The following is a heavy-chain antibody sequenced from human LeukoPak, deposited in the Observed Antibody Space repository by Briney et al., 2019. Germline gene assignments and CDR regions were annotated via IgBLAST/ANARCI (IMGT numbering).Heavy chain of an antibody. CDR1: GFTFSSYS. J-gene: IGHJ4*02. CDR2: ISSSSSYI. Sequence: TGGSLRLSCAASGFTFSSYSVNWVRQAPGEGLEWGSSISSSSSYIYYADSVKGRFTISRDNAKNSLYLQMNSRRAEDTAVYYCARDPYYYDSSGGDYWGQGTLVTVSS. V-gene: IGHV3-21*01. D-gene: IGHD3-22*01. CDR3: ARDPYYYDSSGGDY.